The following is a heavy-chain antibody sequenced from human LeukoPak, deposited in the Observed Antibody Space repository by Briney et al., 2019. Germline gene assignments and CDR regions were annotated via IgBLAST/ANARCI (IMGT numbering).Heavy chain of an antibody. CDR3: ARGYGDYPSYFDY. Sequence: PSETLSLTCTVSGGSISSSSYYWSWIRQPPGKGLEWIGEINHSGSTNYNPSLKSRVTISVDTSKNQFSLKLSSVTAADTAVYYCARGYGDYPSYFDYWGQGTLVTVSS. D-gene: IGHD4-17*01. J-gene: IGHJ4*02. V-gene: IGHV4-39*07. CDR1: GGSISSSSYY. CDR2: INHSGST.